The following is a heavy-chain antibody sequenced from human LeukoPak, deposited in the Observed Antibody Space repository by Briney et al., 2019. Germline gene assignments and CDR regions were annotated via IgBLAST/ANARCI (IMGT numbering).Heavy chain of an antibody. D-gene: IGHD1-1*01. CDR1: GGSISSYY. J-gene: IGHJ6*03. CDR3: ARVGTSDSYYYYYYMDV. Sequence: PSETLSLTCTVSGGSISSYYWSWIRQPPGKGLEWIGYIYYSGSTNYNPSLKSRVTISVDTSKNQFSLKLSSVTAADTAVYYCARVGTSDSYYYYYYMDVWGKGTTVTISS. CDR2: IYYSGST. V-gene: IGHV4-59*01.